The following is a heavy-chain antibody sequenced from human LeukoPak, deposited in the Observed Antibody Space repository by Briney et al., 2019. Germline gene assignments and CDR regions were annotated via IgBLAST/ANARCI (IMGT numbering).Heavy chain of an antibody. CDR2: ISGSGGST. CDR3: AKIAPKRATPRGGVLDY. D-gene: IGHD1-26*01. Sequence: PGGSLRLSCAASGFTFSSYAMSWVRQAPGKGLEWVSAISGSGGSTYYADSVKGRFTISRDNSKNTLYLQMNSLRAGDTAVYYCAKIAPKRATPRGGVLDYWGQGTLVTVSS. V-gene: IGHV3-23*01. CDR1: GFTFSSYA. J-gene: IGHJ4*02.